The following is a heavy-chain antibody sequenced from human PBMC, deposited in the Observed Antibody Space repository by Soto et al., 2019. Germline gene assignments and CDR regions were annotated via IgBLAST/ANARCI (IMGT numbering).Heavy chain of an antibody. V-gene: IGHV3-72*01. CDR3: VRGQDHNTHFYMDV. D-gene: IGHD1-1*01. J-gene: IGHJ6*03. CDR2: IRIKPRGYTT. CDR1: GFTFSDHY. Sequence: EVQLVESGGGLVQPGGSLRLSCAASGFTFSDHYMYWVRQAPGKGLEWIARIRIKPRGYTTEYAASVTGRFTISRDDSQKTLYLQINSLKTEDTAMYFCVRGQDHNTHFYMDVWGNGIMVTVSS.